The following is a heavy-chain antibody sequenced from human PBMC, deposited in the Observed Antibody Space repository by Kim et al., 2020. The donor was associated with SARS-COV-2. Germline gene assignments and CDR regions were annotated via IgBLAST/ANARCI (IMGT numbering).Heavy chain of an antibody. J-gene: IGHJ4*02. CDR2: EGSRT. Sequence: EGSRTIYAESVKGRFTISRDNAKNTLYLQMNSLRAEDTAVYYCARAFSKDYWGQGTLVTVSS. CDR3: ARAFSKDY. D-gene: IGHD2-15*01. V-gene: IGHV3-74*01.